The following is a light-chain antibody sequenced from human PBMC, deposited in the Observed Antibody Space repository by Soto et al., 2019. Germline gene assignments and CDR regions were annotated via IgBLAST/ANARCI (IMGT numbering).Light chain of an antibody. CDR1: QSVSSN. CDR2: GAS. CDR3: QQYNDWPPMYT. J-gene: IGKJ2*01. Sequence: EIVMTQSPATLSVSPGERATLSCRASQSVSSNLAWYQQKPGQAPTLLIYGASTRATGIPARFSGSGSGTEFTLTISSLQSEDFALYYCQQYNDWPPMYTFGQGTKQEIK. V-gene: IGKV3-15*01.